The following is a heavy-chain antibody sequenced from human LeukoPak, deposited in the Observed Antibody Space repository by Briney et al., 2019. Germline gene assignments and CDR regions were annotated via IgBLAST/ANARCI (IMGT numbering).Heavy chain of an antibody. CDR2: INSGGSGT. CDR3: ATSLGPLTEY. D-gene: IGHD7-27*01. V-gene: IGHV3-74*01. Sequence: GGSLRHSCAASGFAFSSNWMHWVRQTPGKGLVWVSRINSGGSGTSYAASVEGRFTISRDNAKNTLYLQMNSLRVEDTAVYYCATSLGPLTEYWGQGTLVTVSS. CDR1: GFAFSSNW. J-gene: IGHJ4*02.